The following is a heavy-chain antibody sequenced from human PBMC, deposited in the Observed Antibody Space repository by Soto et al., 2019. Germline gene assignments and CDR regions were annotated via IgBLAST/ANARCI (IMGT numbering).Heavy chain of an antibody. D-gene: IGHD6-13*01. CDR3: ARDAQAAAGFGLGHYYYYYGMDV. Sequence: KPSETLSLTCTASGGSISSYYWSWIRQPPGKGLEWIGYIYYSGSTNYNPSLKSRVTISVDTSKNQFSLKLSSVTAADTAVYYCARDAQAAAGFGLGHYYYYYGMDVWGQGTTVTVSS. CDR1: GGSISSYY. J-gene: IGHJ6*02. CDR2: IYYSGST. V-gene: IGHV4-59*01.